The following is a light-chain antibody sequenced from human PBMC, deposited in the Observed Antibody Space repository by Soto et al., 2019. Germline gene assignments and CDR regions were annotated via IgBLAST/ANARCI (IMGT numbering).Light chain of an antibody. CDR3: AAWDYSLNGYV. CDR2: TNN. Sequence: QSVLTQPPSASGTPGQRVSISCSGSSSNIGSHTIAWYQHFPGKAPKVLIYTNNQRPSGVPDRFSGSKSGTSASLAISGLQSDDEADYFCAAWDYSLNGYVFGTGTMVTVL. V-gene: IGLV1-44*01. CDR1: SSNIGSHT. J-gene: IGLJ1*01.